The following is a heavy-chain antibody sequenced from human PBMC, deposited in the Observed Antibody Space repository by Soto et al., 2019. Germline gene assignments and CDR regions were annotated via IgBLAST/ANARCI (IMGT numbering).Heavy chain of an antibody. CDR1: GGSISSYY. Sequence: SETLSLTCTVSGGSISSYYWSWIRQPPGKGLEWIGYIYYSGSTNYNPSLKSRVTISVETSKNQFSLKLSSVTAADTAVYYCAKGSGSSSWVWDNFDYWGQGTLVTVSS. CDR3: AKGSGSSSWVWDNFDY. J-gene: IGHJ4*02. V-gene: IGHV4-59*01. D-gene: IGHD6-13*01. CDR2: IYYSGST.